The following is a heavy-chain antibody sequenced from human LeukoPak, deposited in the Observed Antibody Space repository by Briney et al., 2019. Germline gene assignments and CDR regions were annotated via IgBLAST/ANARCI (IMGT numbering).Heavy chain of an antibody. CDR1: GFTFSSYS. Sequence: GGSLRLSCTASGFTFSSYSMNWVRQAPGKGLEWVAVIWYDGSKTYYADSVKGRFTISRDNSKNTLDLQMSSLRAEDTAVYYCARSNTMTSNYYYGMDVWGQGTTVTVS. CDR2: IWYDGSKT. D-gene: IGHD4-11*01. V-gene: IGHV3-33*08. J-gene: IGHJ6*02. CDR3: ARSNTMTSNYYYGMDV.